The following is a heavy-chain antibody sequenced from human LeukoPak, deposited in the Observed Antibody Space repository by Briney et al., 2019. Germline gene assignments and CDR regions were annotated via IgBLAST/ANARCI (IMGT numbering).Heavy chain of an antibody. CDR1: GGSINSGSNY. V-gene: IGHV4-61*02. CDR3: ARMPAIAAAGAFDY. Sequence: SETLSLTCTVSGGSINSGSNYWSWIRQPAGKGLDWIGRIYTSGNTNYNPSLKSRVTLSVDTSKNQFSLKLSSVTAADTAVYYCARMPAIAAAGAFDYWGQGTLVTVSS. CDR2: IYTSGNT. D-gene: IGHD6-13*01. J-gene: IGHJ4*02.